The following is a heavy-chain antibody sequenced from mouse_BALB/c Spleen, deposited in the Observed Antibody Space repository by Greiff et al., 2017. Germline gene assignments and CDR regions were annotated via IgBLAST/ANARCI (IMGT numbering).Heavy chain of an antibody. J-gene: IGHJ2*01. V-gene: IGHV1-54*01. CDR2: INPGSGGT. Sequence: VQLQQSGAELVRPGTSVKVSCKASGYAFTNYLIEWVKQRPGQGLEWIGVINPGSGGTNYNEKFKGKATLTADKSSSTAYMQLSSLTSDDSAVYFCARWYGKGGFDYWGQGTTLTVSS. CDR3: ARWYGKGGFDY. CDR1: GYAFTNYL. D-gene: IGHD2-10*02.